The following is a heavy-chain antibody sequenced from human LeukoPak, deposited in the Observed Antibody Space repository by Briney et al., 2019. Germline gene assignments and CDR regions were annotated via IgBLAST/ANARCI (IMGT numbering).Heavy chain of an antibody. CDR2: ISPSGSIS. Sequence: GGSLRLSCAASGFTFSSHGINWVRQAPGKGLEWVSGISPSGSISYYADSVKGRFTISRDNSKNTVSLQMNSPRAEDTALYYCARDLDWGAFDAWGQGTLVTVSS. D-gene: IGHD3-9*01. J-gene: IGHJ5*02. CDR3: ARDLDWGAFDA. V-gene: IGHV3-23*01. CDR1: GFTFSSHG.